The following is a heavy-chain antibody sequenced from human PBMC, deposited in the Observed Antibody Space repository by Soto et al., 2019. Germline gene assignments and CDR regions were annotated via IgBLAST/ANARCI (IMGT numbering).Heavy chain of an antibody. CDR3: ARDSGSVNSRAVMDV. J-gene: IGHJ6*02. V-gene: IGHV3-30-3*01. Sequence: LRLSCAASGFTFSSYAMHWVRQAPGKGLEWVAVISYDGSNKYYADSVKGRFTISRDNSKNTLYLQMNSQRAEDTAVYYCARDSGSVNSRAVMDVWGQGTTVTVSS. CDR1: GFTFSSYA. CDR2: ISYDGSNK. D-gene: IGHD5-12*01.